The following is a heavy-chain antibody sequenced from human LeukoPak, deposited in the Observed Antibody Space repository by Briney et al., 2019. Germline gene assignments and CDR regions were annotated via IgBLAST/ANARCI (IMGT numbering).Heavy chain of an antibody. CDR2: INHSGST. Sequence: PSETLSLTCAVYGGSFSGYYWSWIRQPPGKGLEWIGEINHSGSTNYNPSLKSRVTISVDTSKNHFSLDVYSVTAADTAVYYCAAVDTVMDDSYYIDFWGQGTLVTVSS. D-gene: IGHD5-18*01. J-gene: IGHJ4*02. V-gene: IGHV4-34*01. CDR3: AAVDTVMDDSYYIDF. CDR1: GGSFSGYY.